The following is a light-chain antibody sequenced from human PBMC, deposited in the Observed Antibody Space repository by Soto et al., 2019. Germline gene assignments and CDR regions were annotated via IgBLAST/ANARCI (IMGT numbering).Light chain of an antibody. J-gene: IGKJ2*01. CDR3: QQYNNWPPHT. Sequence: EIVMTQSPATLSVSPGESATLFCRASQSVNTNLAWYQQKPGRAPRLLIHGASTRATGIPARFSGSGSGTEFTLNISSLQSEDFAVYYCQQYNNWPPHTFGQGTKLEIK. CDR2: GAS. CDR1: QSVNTN. V-gene: IGKV3-15*01.